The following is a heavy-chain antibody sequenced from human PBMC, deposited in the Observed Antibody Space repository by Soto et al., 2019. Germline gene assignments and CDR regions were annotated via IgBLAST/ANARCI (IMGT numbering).Heavy chain of an antibody. V-gene: IGHV4-61*08. CDR2: IYNSATT. D-gene: IGHD1-1*01. Sequence: SETLSLTCTVSGVSVSSGGYVWSWIRQSPGKGLEWIGCIYNSATTNYNPSLKSRVIISVDRSENQFSLTLSSVTAADTALYYCARVSLTSGTIREGTLGLYYSSGLDIWGQGTTVTVSS. CDR1: GVSVSSGGYV. J-gene: IGHJ6*02. CDR3: ARVSLTSGTIREGTLGLYYSSGLDI.